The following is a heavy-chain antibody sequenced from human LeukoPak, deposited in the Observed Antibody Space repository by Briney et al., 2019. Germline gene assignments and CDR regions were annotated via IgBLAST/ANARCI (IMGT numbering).Heavy chain of an antibody. J-gene: IGHJ4*02. CDR3: AKVLTGSQDY. CDR2: IGGGGENT. V-gene: IGHV3-23*01. Sequence: PGGSLRRSCAASGFTFNRYALSWVRQAPGKGLEWVSTIGGGGENTYYADSVKGRFTISRDSSKNTVYLHMKSLRAEDTAVYFCAKVLTGSQDYWGQGTLVTVTS. D-gene: IGHD1-14*01. CDR1: GFTFNRYA.